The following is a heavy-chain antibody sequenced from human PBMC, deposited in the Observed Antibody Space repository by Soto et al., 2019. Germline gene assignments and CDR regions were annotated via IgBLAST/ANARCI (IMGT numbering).Heavy chain of an antibody. CDR1: GFTFADSA. D-gene: IGHD6-13*01. J-gene: IGHJ2*01. V-gene: IGHV3-9*01. CDR2: ISWNSGSI. CDR3: AKAAAGVRYFEL. Sequence: EVQLVESGGGLVQPGRSLRLSCAASGFTFADSAMPWVRQAPGKGLAWVSGISWNSGSIGYADSVKGRFTISRDNAQNSLYLLMNSLRAEDTGLYYWAKAAAGVRYFELWGRGTMVTFYS.